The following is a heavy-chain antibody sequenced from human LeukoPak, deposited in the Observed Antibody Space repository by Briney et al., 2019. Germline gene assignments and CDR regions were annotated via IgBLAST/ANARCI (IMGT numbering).Heavy chain of an antibody. CDR1: GFTLSDYY. CDR2: ISSSGSTI. J-gene: IGHJ4*02. D-gene: IGHD3-22*01. CDR3: ARDGYYDSSSFDY. Sequence: GGSLRLSCAASGFTLSDYYMSWIRQAPGKGLEWVSYISSSGSTIYYADSVKGRFTISRDNAKNSLYLQMNSLRAEDTAVYYCARDGYYDSSSFDYWGQGTLVTVSS. V-gene: IGHV3-11*01.